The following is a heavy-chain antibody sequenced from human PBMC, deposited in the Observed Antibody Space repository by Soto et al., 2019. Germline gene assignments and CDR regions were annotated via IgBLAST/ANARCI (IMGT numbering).Heavy chain of an antibody. CDR2: IFYSGST. D-gene: IGHD5-18*01. CDR3: ARGVADTAMVDS. CDR1: GGSIRSYY. V-gene: IGHV4-59*01. J-gene: IGHJ4*02. Sequence: PSETLSLTCTVCGGSIRSYYWTWIRQPPGKGLEWLGYIFYSGSTFYNPSLKSRVTISIHTSKSQFSLQLTSVTAADTAVYYCARGVADTAMVDSWGQGTLVTVS.